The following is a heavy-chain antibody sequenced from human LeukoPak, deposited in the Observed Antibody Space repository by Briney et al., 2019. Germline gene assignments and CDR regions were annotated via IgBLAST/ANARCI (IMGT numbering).Heavy chain of an antibody. CDR1: GYTFTSYG. Sequence: ASVKVSCKASGYTFTSYGISWVRQAPGQGLEWMGWISAYNGNTNYAQKLQGRVTMTTDTSTSTAYMELRSLRSDDPAVYYCARELRIVGATQYYYYMDVWGKGNHGHRLL. J-gene: IGHJ6*03. CDR2: ISAYNGNT. D-gene: IGHD1-26*01. V-gene: IGHV1-18*01. CDR3: ARELRIVGATQYYYYMDV.